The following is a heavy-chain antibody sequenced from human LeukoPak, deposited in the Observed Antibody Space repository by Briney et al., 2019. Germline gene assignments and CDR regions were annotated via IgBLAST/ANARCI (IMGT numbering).Heavy chain of an antibody. V-gene: IGHV4-34*01. CDR1: GGSFSGYY. D-gene: IGHD3-16*02. CDR3: AQGWSYDYVWGSYRPKVIFDY. Sequence: ASETLSLTCAVYGGSFSGYYWSWIRQPPGKGLEWIGEINHSGSTSYNPSLKSRVTISVDTSKNQFSLKLSSVTAADTAVYYCAQGWSYDYVWGSYRPKVIFDYWGQGTLVTVSS. J-gene: IGHJ4*02. CDR2: INHSGST.